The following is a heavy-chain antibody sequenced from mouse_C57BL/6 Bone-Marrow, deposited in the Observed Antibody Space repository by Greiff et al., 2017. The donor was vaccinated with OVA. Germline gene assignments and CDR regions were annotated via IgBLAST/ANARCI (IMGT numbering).Heavy chain of an antibody. CDR2: ISYSGST. CDR3: ARAYYYGSSYYYAMDY. V-gene: IGHV3-8*01. CDR1: GYSITSDY. Sequence: EVKLQESGPGLAQPSQTLSLTCSVTGYSITSDYWNWIRKFPGNKLEYMGYISYSGSTYYNPSLKSRISITRDTSKNQYYLQLNSVTTEDTATYYCARAYYYGSSYYYAMDYWGQGTSVTVSS. J-gene: IGHJ4*01. D-gene: IGHD1-1*01.